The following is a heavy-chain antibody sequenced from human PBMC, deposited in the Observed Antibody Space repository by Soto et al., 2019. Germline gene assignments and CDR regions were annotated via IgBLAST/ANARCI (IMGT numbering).Heavy chain of an antibody. CDR2: IYYTGST. D-gene: IGHD1-26*01. CDR1: GDSISRSDRY. Sequence: SETLSLTCTVLGDSISRSDRYWGWLRHPPGKELEWIGSIYYTGSTYYNPSLKSRVTISVDTSKNQFSLKLSSVTAADTAVYYCARLEGSSKFGYWGQGTLVTVSS. V-gene: IGHV4-39*01. J-gene: IGHJ4*02. CDR3: ARLEGSSKFGY.